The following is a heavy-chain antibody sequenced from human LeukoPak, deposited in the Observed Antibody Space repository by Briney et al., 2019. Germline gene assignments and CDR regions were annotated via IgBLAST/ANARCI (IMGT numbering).Heavy chain of an antibody. CDR1: GGSFSGYY. CDR3: ARGGDIVTRYYHDY. V-gene: IGHV4-34*01. J-gene: IGHJ4*02. CDR2: INHSGST. Sequence: SETLSLTCAVYGGSFSGYYWSWIRQPPGKGLEWIGEINHSGSTNYNPSLKSRVTISVDTSKNQLSLKLSSVTAADTAVYYCARGGDIVTRYYHDYRGQGTLVTVSS. D-gene: IGHD3-9*01.